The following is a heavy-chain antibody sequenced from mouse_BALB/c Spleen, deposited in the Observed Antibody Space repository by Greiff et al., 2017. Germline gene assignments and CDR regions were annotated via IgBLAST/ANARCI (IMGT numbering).Heavy chain of an antibody. J-gene: IGHJ4*01. V-gene: IGHV5-6-5*01. CDR2: ISSGGST. D-gene: IGHD2-3*01. CDR1: GFTFSSYT. CDR3: AREDGYYAMDY. Sequence: DVKLVESGGGLVQPGGSLKLSCAASGFTFSSYTMSWVRQTPEKRLEWVASISSGGSTYYPDSVKGRFTISRDNARNILYLQMSSLRSEDTAMYYCAREDGYYAMDYWGQGTSVTVSS.